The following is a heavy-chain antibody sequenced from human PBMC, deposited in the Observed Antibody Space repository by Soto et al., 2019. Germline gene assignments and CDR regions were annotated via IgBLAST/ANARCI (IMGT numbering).Heavy chain of an antibody. Sequence: ASVKVSCKASGYTFTGYYMHWVRQAPGQGLEWMGWINPNSGGTNYAQKFQGWVTMTRDTSISTAYMELSGLRSDDTAVYYCALSPGSSTFDYWGQGTLVTVSS. V-gene: IGHV1-2*04. D-gene: IGHD3-10*01. CDR1: GYTFTGYY. CDR2: INPNSGGT. J-gene: IGHJ4*02. CDR3: ALSPGSSTFDY.